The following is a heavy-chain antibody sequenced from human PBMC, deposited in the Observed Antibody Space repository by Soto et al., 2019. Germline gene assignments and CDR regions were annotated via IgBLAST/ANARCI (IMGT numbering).Heavy chain of an antibody. Sequence: PGGSLRLSCAASGFTFNSYGMHWVRQGPGNGLEWVAFISYDSTKTYYADSVKGRFTISRDNSNSALYVQMNSLTGEDTAAYYCARTRSAWSDFHYYSLDVWGQGTMVTVSS. CDR3: ARTRSAWSDFHYYSLDV. V-gene: IGHV3-30*03. J-gene: IGHJ6*02. D-gene: IGHD1-26*01. CDR2: ISYDSTKT. CDR1: GFTFNSYG.